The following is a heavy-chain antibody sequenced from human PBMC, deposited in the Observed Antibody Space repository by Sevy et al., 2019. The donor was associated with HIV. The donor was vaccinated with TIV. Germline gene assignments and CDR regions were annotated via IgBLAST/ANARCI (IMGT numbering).Heavy chain of an antibody. V-gene: IGHV1-69*10. CDR1: GGTFSSYA. J-gene: IGHJ5*02. D-gene: IGHD3-10*01. CDR3: ARGVGPMDWFDP. CDR2: IIPILGIA. Sequence: ASVKVSCKASGGTFSSYAISWVRQAPGQGLEWMGGIIPILGIANYAKKFQGRVTITADKSTSTAYMELSSLRSEDTAMYYCARGVGPMDWFDPWGQGTLVTVSS.